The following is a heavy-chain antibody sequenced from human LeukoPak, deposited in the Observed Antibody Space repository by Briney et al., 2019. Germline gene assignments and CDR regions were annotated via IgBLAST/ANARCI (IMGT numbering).Heavy chain of an antibody. CDR2: IYSDGYY. Sequence: SETLSLTCTVSGVPFSSTSYYWSWIRQDSRKGLEWIGFIYSDGYYQPNPSLKSRVLLSVDTSRNQLSLNLTSVTAADTALYFCAKAEMGAPPDQWGQGMLVTVSS. J-gene: IGHJ4*02. CDR1: GVPFSSTSYY. CDR3: AKAEMGAPPDQ. V-gene: IGHV4-31*03. D-gene: IGHD1-14*01.